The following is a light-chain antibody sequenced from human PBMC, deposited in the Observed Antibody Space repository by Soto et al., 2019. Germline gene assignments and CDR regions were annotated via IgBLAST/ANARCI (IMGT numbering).Light chain of an antibody. CDR1: SSDVGGYNY. J-gene: IGLJ2*01. CDR3: SSYTTSSTPVL. Sequence: QSVLTQPPSASGSPGQSVAISCTGTSSDVGGYNYVSWYQQHPGKAPKLMIYEVNKRPSGVPDRFSGSKSGNTASLTVSGLQAEDEADYYCSSYTTSSTPVLFGGGTKLTVL. CDR2: EVN. V-gene: IGLV2-8*01.